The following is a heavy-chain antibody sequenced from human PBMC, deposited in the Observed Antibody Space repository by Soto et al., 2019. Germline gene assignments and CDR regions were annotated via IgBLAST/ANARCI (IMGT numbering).Heavy chain of an antibody. V-gene: IGHV2-5*01. CDR2: IYWNDDK. J-gene: IGHJ5*02. CDR1: GFSLSTSGVG. Sequence: SGPTLVNPTHTLTLTCTFSGFSLSTSGVGVGWIRQPPGKALEWLALIYWNDDKRYSPSLKSRLTITKDTSKNKVVLTMTNMDPLYTPTYYCAHRRKTGNTRLHWSDPGGPGTMVNVYS. CDR3: AHRRKTGNTRLHWSDP. D-gene: IGHD1-7*01.